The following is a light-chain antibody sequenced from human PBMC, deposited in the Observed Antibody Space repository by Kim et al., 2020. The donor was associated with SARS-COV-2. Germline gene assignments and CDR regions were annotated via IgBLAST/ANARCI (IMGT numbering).Light chain of an antibody. CDR3: QQSYITPFT. CDR2: AAS. J-gene: IGKJ3*01. V-gene: IGKV1-39*01. CDR1: QSISSH. Sequence: DSGGDRVTITCRTTQSISSHLNWYQQKPGRAPKLLISAASTLQGGVPSRFSGSGSETDFTLTISSLQPEDFATYFCQQSYITPFTFGPGTKVDIK.